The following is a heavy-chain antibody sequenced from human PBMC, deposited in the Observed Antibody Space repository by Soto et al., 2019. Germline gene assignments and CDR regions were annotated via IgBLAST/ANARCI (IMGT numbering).Heavy chain of an antibody. Sequence: QITLNESGPTQVKPRQTLTLTCTFSGFSLTTSGVGVGWIRQSPGTAPEWLALIYWDDDKRYSPSLKSRLTITKDTSKNQVVLTMADLDPADTATYYCAHRVLRTVFGLVTTTAIYFDFWGQGTPGAGSS. CDR3: AHRVLRTVFGLVTTTAIYFDF. V-gene: IGHV2-5*02. CDR2: IYWDDDK. CDR1: GFSLTTSGVG. J-gene: IGHJ4*02. D-gene: IGHD3-3*01.